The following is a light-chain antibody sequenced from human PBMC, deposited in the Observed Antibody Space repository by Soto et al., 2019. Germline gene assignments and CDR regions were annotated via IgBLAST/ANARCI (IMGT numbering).Light chain of an antibody. Sequence: VMTQSPATLSVSPGERATLSCRASQSVGSNLAWYQQKPGQAPRLLIYAASTRATGIPARFSGSGSGTEFTLTINSLQSEDFAVYYCQPYNNWPPITFGPGTRVDIK. CDR1: QSVGSN. CDR3: QPYNNWPPIT. V-gene: IGKV3-15*01. CDR2: AAS. J-gene: IGKJ3*01.